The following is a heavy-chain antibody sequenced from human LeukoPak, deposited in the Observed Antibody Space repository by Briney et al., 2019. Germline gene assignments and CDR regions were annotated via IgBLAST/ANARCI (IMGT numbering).Heavy chain of an antibody. CDR2: IKNKTDGGTT. CDR1: GFTVNYAW. V-gene: IGHV3-15*01. D-gene: IGHD1-14*01. CDR3: TSYNTRDAFHI. Sequence: GGSLRLSCAVSGFTVNYAWMSWARQAPGKGLEWVGRIKNKTDGGTTDYAAPVKGRFTISSDDSKNTLYLEMNSLKTEDTAVYYCTSYNTRDAFHIWGQGTMVTVSS. J-gene: IGHJ3*02.